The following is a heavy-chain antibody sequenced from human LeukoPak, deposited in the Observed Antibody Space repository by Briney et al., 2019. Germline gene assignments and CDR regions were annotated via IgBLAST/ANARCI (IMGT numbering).Heavy chain of an antibody. CDR1: GGSISSYY. Sequence: SETLSLTCTVSGGSISSYYWSWIRQPPGKGLEWIGYIYYSGSTNYNPSLKSRVTISVDMSTNQFSLKLSSVTAADTAVYYCARAQVGAITFDYWGQGTLVTVSS. J-gene: IGHJ4*02. CDR2: IYYSGST. D-gene: IGHD1-26*01. CDR3: ARAQVGAITFDY. V-gene: IGHV4-59*12.